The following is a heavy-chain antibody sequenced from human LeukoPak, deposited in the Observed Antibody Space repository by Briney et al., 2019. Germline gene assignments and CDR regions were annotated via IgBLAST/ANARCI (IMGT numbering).Heavy chain of an antibody. J-gene: IGHJ4*02. V-gene: IGHV4-59*12. Sequence: SETLSFTCTVSGGSISSYYWSWIRQPPGKGLEWIGYIYYSGSTNYNPSLKSRVTISVDTSKNQFSLKLSSVTAADTAVYYCARGQPPLRGIAANARRTKTGDYWGQGTLVTVSS. CDR2: IYYSGST. D-gene: IGHD6-13*01. CDR1: GGSISSYY. CDR3: ARGQPPLRGIAANARRTKTGDY.